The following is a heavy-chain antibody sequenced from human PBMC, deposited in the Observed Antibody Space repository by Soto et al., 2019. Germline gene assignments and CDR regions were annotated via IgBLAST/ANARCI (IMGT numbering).Heavy chain of an antibody. CDR3: ARFYDSSGYEYCYYGMDV. CDR2: IIPIFGTA. V-gene: IGHV1-69*13. CDR1: GGTFSSYA. Sequence: SVKVSCKASGGTFSSYAISWVRQAPGQGLEWMGGIIPIFGTANYAQKFQGRVTITADESTSTAYMELSSLRSEDTAVYYCARFYDSSGYEYCYYGMDVWGQGTTVTVSS. J-gene: IGHJ6*02. D-gene: IGHD3-22*01.